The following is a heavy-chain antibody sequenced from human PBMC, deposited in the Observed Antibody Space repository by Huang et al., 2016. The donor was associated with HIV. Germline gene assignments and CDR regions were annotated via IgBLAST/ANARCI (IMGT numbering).Heavy chain of an antibody. J-gene: IGHJ4*02. CDR3: ARRFSSSSGYFDY. V-gene: IGHV5-51*01. D-gene: IGHD6-6*01. Sequence: VQLVQSGAEVKKPGESLKISCKGSGYSFSSYWIAWVRQMPGKGLEWMGFIFPDDSDTTYSPSFEGQVTISADKSIGTAYRQWSSLKASDTAMYYCARRFSSSSGYFDYWGQGSLVTVSS. CDR1: GYSFSSYW. CDR2: IFPDDSDT.